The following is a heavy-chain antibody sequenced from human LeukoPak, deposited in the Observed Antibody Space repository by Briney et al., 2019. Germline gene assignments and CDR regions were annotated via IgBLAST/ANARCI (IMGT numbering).Heavy chain of an antibody. J-gene: IGHJ5*02. Sequence: SETLSLTCTVSGGSISSYYWSWIRQPPGKGLEWIGYISSSGTTTYNPSLKSRVTIPIDTSKNQFSLNLTSVTTADTAVYYCASTALGGWFAPWGQGALVTVSS. CDR1: GGSISSYY. CDR2: ISSSGTT. V-gene: IGHV4-59*01. CDR3: ASTALGGWFAP.